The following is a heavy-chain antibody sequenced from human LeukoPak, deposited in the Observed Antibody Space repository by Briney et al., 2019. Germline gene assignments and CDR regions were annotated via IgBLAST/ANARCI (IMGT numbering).Heavy chain of an antibody. Sequence: HGGSLRLSCAASGFTFSNAWMSWVRQAPGKGLEWVGRIKSKTDGGTTDYAAPVKGRFTISRDDSKNTLYLQMNSLKTEDTAVYYCTGMVVAATVYYYGMDVWGQGTTVTVSS. V-gene: IGHV3-15*01. CDR2: IKSKTDGGTT. J-gene: IGHJ6*02. CDR3: TGMVVAATVYYYGMDV. D-gene: IGHD2-15*01. CDR1: GFTFSNAW.